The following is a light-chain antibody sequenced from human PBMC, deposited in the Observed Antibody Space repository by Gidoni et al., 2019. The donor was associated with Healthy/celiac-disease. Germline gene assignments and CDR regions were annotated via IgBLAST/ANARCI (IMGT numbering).Light chain of an antibody. CDR2: DAS. V-gene: IGKV1-39*01. CDR3: QQSNSTPPIT. CDR1: QSISSS. Sequence: MQMSQSPSSLSSPVGDRATITCRASQSISSSLNWYQQKPGKAPKLLIYDASSLQSGVPSRFSGSGSGTDFTLTISSLQPEDFAIYYCQQSNSTPPITFGQGTRVEIK. J-gene: IGKJ5*01.